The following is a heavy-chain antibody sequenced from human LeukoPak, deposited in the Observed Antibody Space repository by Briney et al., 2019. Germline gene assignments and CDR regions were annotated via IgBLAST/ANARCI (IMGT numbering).Heavy chain of an antibody. V-gene: IGHV4-59*01. Sequence: SETLSLTCTVSGGSISTYYWSWFRQPPGKGLEWIGYIHDSGTTSYNPSLKSRVTISVDMSENQLSLRLTSVSAADTAIYYCARGGREGYNSFAHWGQGTLVTVSS. J-gene: IGHJ4*02. D-gene: IGHD5-24*01. CDR2: IHDSGTT. CDR3: ARGGREGYNSFAH. CDR1: GGSISTYY.